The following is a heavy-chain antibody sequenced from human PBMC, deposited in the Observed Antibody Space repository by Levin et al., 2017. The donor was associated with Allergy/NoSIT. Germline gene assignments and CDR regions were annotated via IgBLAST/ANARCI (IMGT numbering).Heavy chain of an antibody. CDR1: GFTFDDYA. V-gene: IGHV3-9*01. D-gene: IGHD1-26*01. J-gene: IGHJ4*02. CDR3: AGLGAGLDY. Sequence: GGSLRLSCTASGFTFDDYAMHWVRQVPGRGLEWLSGITWNSDNKGYADSVKGRITISRDNAKNSLYLQMNSLTPEYTALYYCAGLGAGLDYWGQGILVTVSS. CDR2: ITWNSDNK.